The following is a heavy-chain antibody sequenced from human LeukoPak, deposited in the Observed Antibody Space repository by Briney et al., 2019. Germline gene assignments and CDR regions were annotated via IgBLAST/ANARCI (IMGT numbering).Heavy chain of an antibody. V-gene: IGHV1-2*07. D-gene: IGHD2-15*01. J-gene: IGHJ1*01. CDR2: INPNSGGT. CDR3: ARDIVVVVAATPEYFQH. Sequence: GASVNVSCKASGYTFTSYGISWVRQAPGQGLEWMGWINPNSGGTNYAHKFQGRVTMTRDTSISTAYMELSRLRSDDTAVYYCARDIVVVVAATPEYFQHWGQGTLVTVSS. CDR1: GYTFTSYG.